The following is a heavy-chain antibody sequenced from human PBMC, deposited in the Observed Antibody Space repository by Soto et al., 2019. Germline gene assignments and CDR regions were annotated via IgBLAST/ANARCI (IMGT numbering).Heavy chain of an antibody. Sequence: LTCTVSGGSISSDDYYWSWIRQAPGRGLEWIGYIHSSGSIYYNPSLKSRATMSIDTAGNQFSLKVSSVTVADTAVYYCARDLDGLHDDTSGPFPRPGWGQGTLVTVSS. CDR3: ARDLDGLHDDTSGPFPRPG. V-gene: IGHV4-30-4*01. D-gene: IGHD3-22*01. CDR2: IHSSGSI. J-gene: IGHJ1*01. CDR1: GGSISSDDYY.